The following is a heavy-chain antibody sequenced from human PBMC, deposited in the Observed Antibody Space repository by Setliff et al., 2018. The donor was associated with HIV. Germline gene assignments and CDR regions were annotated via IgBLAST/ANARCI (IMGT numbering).Heavy chain of an antibody. J-gene: IGHJ4*02. Sequence: GGSLRLSCAASGFTFSNYAMNWVRQAPGKGLEWVSVISGSGTRTYYADSVKGRFTISRDNSKNTLYLQMNSLRVGDTAVYYCAKDLGLSLGSGPINYWGQGTLVTVSS. D-gene: IGHD6-25*01. CDR2: ISGSGTRT. CDR1: GFTFSNYA. CDR3: AKDLGLSLGSGPINY. V-gene: IGHV3-23*01.